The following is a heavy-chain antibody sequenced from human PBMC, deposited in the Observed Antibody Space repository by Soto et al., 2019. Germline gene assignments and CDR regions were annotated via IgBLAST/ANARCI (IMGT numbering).Heavy chain of an antibody. V-gene: IGHV3-23*01. CDR2: ISGSGGST. J-gene: IGHJ4*02. D-gene: IGHD3-10*01. CDR1: VSTFSSYA. CDR3: AKDRDLSGDQPFDY. Sequence: HPGGSQSLSGAASVSTFSSYAMSWVRQAPGKGLEWVSAISGSGGSTYYADSVKGRFTISRDNSKNTLYLQMNSLRAEDTAVYYCAKDRDLSGDQPFDYWRQGT.